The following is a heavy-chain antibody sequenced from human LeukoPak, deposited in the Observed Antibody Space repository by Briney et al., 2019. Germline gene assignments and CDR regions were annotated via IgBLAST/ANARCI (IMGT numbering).Heavy chain of an antibody. Sequence: GGSLRLSCAASGFTFSSYSMNWVRQAPGKGLEWVSYISSSRSTIYYADSVKGRFTISRDNAKNSLYLQMNSLRDEDTAVYYCARITSRSPYFDYWGQGTLVTVSS. J-gene: IGHJ4*02. CDR3: ARITSRSPYFDY. V-gene: IGHV3-48*02. CDR1: GFTFSSYS. CDR2: ISSSRSTI.